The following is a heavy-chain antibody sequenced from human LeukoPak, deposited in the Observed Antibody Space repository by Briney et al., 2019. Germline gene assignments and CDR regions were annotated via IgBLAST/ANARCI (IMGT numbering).Heavy chain of an antibody. CDR3: AKEVGYCSSTSCFATGY. Sequence: GGSLRLSCAASGFTFSSYSMNWVRQAPGKGLEWVSYISSSSSTIYYADSVKGRFTISRDNAKNSLCLQMNSLRAEDTAVYYCAKEVGYCSSTSCFATGYWGQGTLVTVSS. V-gene: IGHV3-48*01. CDR2: ISSSSSTI. D-gene: IGHD2-2*01. CDR1: GFTFSSYS. J-gene: IGHJ4*02.